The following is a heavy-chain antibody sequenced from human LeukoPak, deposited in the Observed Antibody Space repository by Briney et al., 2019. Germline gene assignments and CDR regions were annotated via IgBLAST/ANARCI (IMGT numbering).Heavy chain of an antibody. V-gene: IGHV3-21*01. J-gene: IGHJ4*02. D-gene: IGHD3-9*01. CDR1: GFTFSHYG. CDR2: VSSSSSYI. CDR3: AREVLRHFD. Sequence: GGSLRLSCAASGFTFSHYGMHWVRQAPGKGLEWVSSVSSSSSYIDYADSVKGRFTISRDNAKNSLYLQMNSLRAEDTAVYYCAREVLRHFDWGQGTLVTVSS.